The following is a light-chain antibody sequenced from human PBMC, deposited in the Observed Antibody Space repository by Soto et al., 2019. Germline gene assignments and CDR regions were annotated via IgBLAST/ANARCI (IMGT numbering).Light chain of an antibody. CDR3: QQYNSYPWT. CDR2: DAS. V-gene: IGKV1-5*01. Sequence: DIQMTQSPSTLSASVGDRVTITCRASQSISSWLAWYQQKPGKAPKLLIYDASSLVSGVPSRFSDSGSGTEFTLTISSLQPDDFPTYYCQQYNSYPWTFGQGTKVEIK. J-gene: IGKJ1*01. CDR1: QSISSW.